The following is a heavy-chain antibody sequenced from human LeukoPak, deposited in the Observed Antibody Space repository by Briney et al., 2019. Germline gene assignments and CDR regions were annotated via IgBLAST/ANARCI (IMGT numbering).Heavy chain of an antibody. CDR2: ISAYNGNT. D-gene: IGHD2-2*01. Sequence: GASVKVSCKASGYTFTSYGISWVRQAPGQGLEWMGWISAYNGNTNYAQKLQGRVTMTTDTSTSTAYMELRSLRSDDTAVYYCARVPKPRGYCSSTSCYESPSGFDYWGQGTLVTVSS. CDR3: ARVPKPRGYCSSTSCYESPSGFDY. V-gene: IGHV1-18*01. J-gene: IGHJ4*02. CDR1: GYTFTSYG.